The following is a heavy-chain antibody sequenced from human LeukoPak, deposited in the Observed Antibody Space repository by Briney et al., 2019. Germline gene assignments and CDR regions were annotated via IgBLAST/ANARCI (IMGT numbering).Heavy chain of an antibody. CDR1: GFPFSDYG. D-gene: IGHD3-10*01. Sequence: PGGSLRLSCAASGFPFSDYGMYWVRQAPGKGLEWVSAISGSGGSTYYADSVKGRFTISRDNSKNTLYLQMNSLRAEDTAVYYCAKGPYGSGSYVDSALDYWGQGTLVTVSS. V-gene: IGHV3-23*01. CDR3: AKGPYGSGSYVDSALDY. CDR2: ISGSGGST. J-gene: IGHJ4*02.